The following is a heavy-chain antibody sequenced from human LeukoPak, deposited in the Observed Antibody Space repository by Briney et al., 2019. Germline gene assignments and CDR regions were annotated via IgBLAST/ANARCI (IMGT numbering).Heavy chain of an antibody. D-gene: IGHD6-13*01. J-gene: IGHJ6*03. CDR2: IYTSGST. V-gene: IGHV4-4*07. CDR3: ARVRIVGIAAPGYYMDV. CDR1: GGSISSYY. Sequence: SETLSLTCTVSGGSISSYYWSWIRQPAGTGLEWIGRIYTSGSTNYNPSLKSRVTMSVDTSKNQFSLKLSSVTAADMAVYYCARVRIVGIAAPGYYMDVWGKGTTVTVSS.